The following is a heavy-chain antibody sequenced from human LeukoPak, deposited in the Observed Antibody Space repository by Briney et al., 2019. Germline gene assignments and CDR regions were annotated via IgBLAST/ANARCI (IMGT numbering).Heavy chain of an antibody. V-gene: IGHV4-34*01. J-gene: IGHJ4*02. D-gene: IGHD5-24*01. CDR2: INHSGST. Sequence: SETLSLTCAVYGGSFSGYYWSWIRQPPGKGLEWIGEINHSGSTNYNPSLKSRVTVSVDTSKNQFSLKLSSVTAADTAVYYCARDRDGYNYWGQGTLVTVSS. CDR3: ARDRDGYNY. CDR1: GGSFSGYY.